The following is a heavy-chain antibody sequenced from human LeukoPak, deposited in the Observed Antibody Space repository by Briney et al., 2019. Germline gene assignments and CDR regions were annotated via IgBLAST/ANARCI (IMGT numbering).Heavy chain of an antibody. CDR1: GFTFSSYA. V-gene: IGHV3-23*01. Sequence: GGSVRLSCAASGFTFSSYAMSWVRQAPGKGLEWVSAISGSGGSTYYADSVKGRFTISRDNSKNTLYLQMNSLRAEDTAVYYCATMITFGGVIVMDYWGQGTLVTVSS. J-gene: IGHJ4*02. CDR3: ATMITFGGVIVMDY. D-gene: IGHD3-16*02. CDR2: ISGSGGST.